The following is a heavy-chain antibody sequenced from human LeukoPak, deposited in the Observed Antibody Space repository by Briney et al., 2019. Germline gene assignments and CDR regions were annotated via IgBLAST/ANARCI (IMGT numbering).Heavy chain of an antibody. CDR1: GGTFSSYA. CDR3: ARDQGLWGGYDSSGYYRDY. CDR2: IIPIFGTA. J-gene: IGHJ4*02. V-gene: IGHV1-69*06. D-gene: IGHD3-22*01. Sequence: ASVKVSCKASGGTFSSYAISWVRQAPGQELEWMGGIIPIFGTANYAQKFQGRVTITADKSTSTAYMELSSLRSEDTAVYYCARDQGLWGGYDSSGYYRDYWGQGTLVTVSS.